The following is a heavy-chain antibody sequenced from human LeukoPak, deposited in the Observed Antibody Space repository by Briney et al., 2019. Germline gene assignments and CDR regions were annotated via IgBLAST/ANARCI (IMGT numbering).Heavy chain of an antibody. D-gene: IGHD3-22*01. V-gene: IGHV1-24*01. CDR3: ATGVYYYDSSGYSQFDY. CDR2: FDPEDGET. Sequence: ASVKVSCKVSGYTLTELSMHWVRQAPGKGLEWMGGFDPEDGETIYAQKFQGRVTMTEDTSTDTAYMELSSLRPEDTAVYYCATGVYYYDSSGYSQFDYWGQGTLVTVPS. J-gene: IGHJ4*02. CDR1: GYTLTELS.